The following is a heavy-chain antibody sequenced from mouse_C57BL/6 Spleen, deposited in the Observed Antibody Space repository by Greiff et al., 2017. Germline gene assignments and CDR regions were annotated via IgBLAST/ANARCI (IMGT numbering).Heavy chain of an antibody. V-gene: IGHV1-82*01. J-gene: IGHJ4*01. CDR1: GYAFSSSW. CDR2: IYPGDGDT. Sequence: VQLQQSGPELVKPGASVKISCKASGYAFSSSWMNWVKQRPGKGLEWIGRIYPGDGDTNYNGKFKGKATLTADKSSSTAYMQLSSLTSEDSAVYFCARPTGPYYAMDYWGQGTSVTVSS. CDR3: ARPTGPYYAMDY.